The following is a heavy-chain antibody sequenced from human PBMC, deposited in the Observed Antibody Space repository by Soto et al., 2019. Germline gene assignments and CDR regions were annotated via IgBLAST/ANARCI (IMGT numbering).Heavy chain of an antibody. CDR2: IYYSGST. V-gene: IGHV4-30-4*01. Sequence: QVQLQESGPGLVKPSQTLSLTCTVSGGSISSGDYYWSWIRQPPGKGLEWIGYIYYSGSTYYNPSLKSRVTISVDTSKNQFSLKLSSVTAADTAVYYCARESVRNYYYYGMDVWGQGTTVTVSS. CDR1: GGSISSGDYY. CDR3: ARESVRNYYYYGMDV. D-gene: IGHD2-8*01. J-gene: IGHJ6*02.